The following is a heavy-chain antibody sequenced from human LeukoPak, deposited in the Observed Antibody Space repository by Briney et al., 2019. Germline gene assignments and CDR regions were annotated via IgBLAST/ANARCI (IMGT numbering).Heavy chain of an antibody. J-gene: IGHJ6*02. CDR3: AKWGARYCSSTSCYTKRLMDYYYYGMDV. V-gene: IGHV3-23*01. D-gene: IGHD2-2*02. CDR1: GFTFSSYA. CDR2: ISGSGGST. Sequence: GGSLRLSCAASGFTFSSYAMSWVRQAPGKGLEWVSAISGSGGSTYYVDSVKGRFTISRDNSKNTLYLQMNSLRAEDTAVYYCAKWGARYCSSTSCYTKRLMDYYYYGMDVWGQGTTVTVSS.